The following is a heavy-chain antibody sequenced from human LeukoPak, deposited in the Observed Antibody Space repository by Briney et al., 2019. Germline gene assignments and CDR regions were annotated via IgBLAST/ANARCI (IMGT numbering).Heavy chain of an antibody. J-gene: IGHJ4*02. Sequence: PSETLSLTCAVYGGSFSGYYWSWIRQPPGKGLEWIGEINHSGSTYYNPSLKSRVTLYVDTSKKQFSLKLNSVTAADTAVYYCAIEVDVDYWGQGTLVTVSS. V-gene: IGHV4-34*01. D-gene: IGHD2-15*01. CDR3: AIEVDVDY. CDR1: GGSFSGYY. CDR2: INHSGST.